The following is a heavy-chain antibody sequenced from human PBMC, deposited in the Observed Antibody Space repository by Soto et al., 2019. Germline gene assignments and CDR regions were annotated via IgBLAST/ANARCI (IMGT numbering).Heavy chain of an antibody. CDR3: ANIGGSSYYCYGMDV. V-gene: IGHV3-23*01. J-gene: IGHJ6*02. CDR1: GFTFSSYA. CDR2: ISGSGGST. Sequence: EVQLLESGGGLVQPGGSLRLSCAASGFTFSSYAMSWVRQAPGKGLEWVSAISGSGGSTYYADSVKGRFTISRDNSKNTLYLQMNSLRAEDTAVYYCANIGGSSYYCYGMDVWGQGTTVTVSS. D-gene: IGHD3-10*01.